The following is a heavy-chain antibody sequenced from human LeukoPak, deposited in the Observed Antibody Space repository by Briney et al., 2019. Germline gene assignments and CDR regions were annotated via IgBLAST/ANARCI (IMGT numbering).Heavy chain of an antibody. V-gene: IGHV3-30*04. CDR1: GFTFSSYA. Sequence: GGSLRLSCAASGFTFSSYAMHWVRQAPGKGLEWVAVISYDGSNKYYADSVKGRFTISRDNSKNTLYLQMNSLRAEDTAVYYCASSIAAAANAYWSQGTLVTVSA. J-gene: IGHJ4*02. CDR2: ISYDGSNK. D-gene: IGHD6-13*01. CDR3: ASSIAAAANAY.